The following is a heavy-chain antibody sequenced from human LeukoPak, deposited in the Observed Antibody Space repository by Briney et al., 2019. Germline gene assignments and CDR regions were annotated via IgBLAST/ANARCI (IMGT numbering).Heavy chain of an antibody. CDR1: GFTFSSYR. V-gene: IGHV3-7*01. D-gene: IGHD3-16*01. CDR3: ARVTGGGYRP. CDR2: IKQDGSEK. J-gene: IGHJ5*02. Sequence: GGSLRLSCAASGFTFSSYRMSWVRQAPGKGLEWVANIKQDGSEKYYVDSVKGRFTISRDNAKNSLYLQMNSLRAEDTAVYYCARVTGGGYRPWGQGTLVTVSS.